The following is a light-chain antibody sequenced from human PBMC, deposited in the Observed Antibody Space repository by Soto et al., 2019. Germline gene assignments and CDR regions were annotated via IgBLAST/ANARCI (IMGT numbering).Light chain of an antibody. V-gene: IGKV3-20*01. CDR1: QSVSSSY. Sequence: EIVLTQSPGTLSLSPGERATLSCRASQSVSSSYLAWYQQKPGQAPRLLIYGASSRATGIPDRFSGSGSGTDFNLTISRLEPEAFAVYYCQQYGSSPRFTFGPGTKVDIK. CDR3: QQYGSSPRFT. J-gene: IGKJ3*01. CDR2: GAS.